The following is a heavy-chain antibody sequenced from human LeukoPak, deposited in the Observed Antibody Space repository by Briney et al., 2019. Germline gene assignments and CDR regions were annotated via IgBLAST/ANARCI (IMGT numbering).Heavy chain of an antibody. D-gene: IGHD6-13*01. CDR1: GFTFSNYW. CDR2: IKQDGSEK. CDR3: ARDPYSSSWSYGMDV. Sequence: PGGSLRLSCPASGFTFSNYWMSWVRQTPEKGLEWVANIKQDGSEKVYLDSVKGRFTTSRDNAQTSLYLHMNSLRAEDTAVYDCARDPYSSSWSYGMDVWGQGTTVTVSS. J-gene: IGHJ6*02. V-gene: IGHV3-7*05.